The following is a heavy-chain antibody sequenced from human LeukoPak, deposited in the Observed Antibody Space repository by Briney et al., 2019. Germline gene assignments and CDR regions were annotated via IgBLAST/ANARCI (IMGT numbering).Heavy chain of an antibody. Sequence: GGSLRLSCVVSRIKLSNYGMSWVRQVPGKGLEWVSVIYSGGSTYYADSVKGRFTISRDNSKNTLYLQMNSLRAEDTAVYYCARVSSYSPYFDYWGQGTLVTVSS. CDR1: RIKLSNYG. D-gene: IGHD4-11*01. J-gene: IGHJ4*02. V-gene: IGHV3-66*02. CDR2: IYSGGST. CDR3: ARVSSYSPYFDY.